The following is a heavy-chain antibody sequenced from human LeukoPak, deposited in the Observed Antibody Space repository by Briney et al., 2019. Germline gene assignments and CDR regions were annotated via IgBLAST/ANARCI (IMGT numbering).Heavy chain of an antibody. CDR1: GFTFSNYW. Sequence: GGSLRLSCAASGFTFSNYWLNWVRQAPGKGLEWVANIKEDRSEKYYVDSVKGRFTISRDNAKNSLFLQMNSLRAEDTAVYYCARTLRGGGALDYWGQGTLVTVSS. D-gene: IGHD3-16*01. V-gene: IGHV3-7*03. J-gene: IGHJ4*02. CDR2: IKEDRSEK. CDR3: ARTLRGGGALDY.